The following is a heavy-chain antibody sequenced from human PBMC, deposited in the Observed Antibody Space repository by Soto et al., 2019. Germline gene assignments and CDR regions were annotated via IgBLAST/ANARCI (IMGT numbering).Heavy chain of an antibody. D-gene: IGHD5-18*01. CDR3: ARMDTAMRNWFDP. V-gene: IGHV3-21*01. CDR2: ISSSSSYI. Sequence: PGGSLRLSCAASGFTFSSYSMNWVRQAPGKGLEWVSSISSSSSYIYYADSVKGRFTISRDNAKNSLYLQMNSLRAEDTAVYYCARMDTAMRNWFDPWGQGTLVTVS. J-gene: IGHJ5*02. CDR1: GFTFSSYS.